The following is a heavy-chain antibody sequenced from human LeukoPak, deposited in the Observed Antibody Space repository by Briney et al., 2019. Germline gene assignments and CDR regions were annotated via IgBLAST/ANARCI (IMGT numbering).Heavy chain of an antibody. J-gene: IGHJ4*02. V-gene: IGHV1-24*01. Sequence: ASVKVSCKVSGYTLTELSMHWVRQAPGKGLEWMGGFDPEDGETIYARKFQGRVTMTEDTSTDTAYMELSSLRSEDTAVYYCATGLHLDYGDYRRFDYWGQGTLVTVSS. CDR1: GYTLTELS. CDR3: ATGLHLDYGDYRRFDY. D-gene: IGHD4-17*01. CDR2: FDPEDGET.